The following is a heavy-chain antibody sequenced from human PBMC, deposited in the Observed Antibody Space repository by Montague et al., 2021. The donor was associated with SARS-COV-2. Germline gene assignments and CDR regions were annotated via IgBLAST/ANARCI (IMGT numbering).Heavy chain of an antibody. CDR1: EYSLSDFS. J-gene: IGHJ3*02. Sequence: SVKVSFKVSEYSLSDFSLQMHWVRQAPGRGLEWVGQFDSEDGETTYAQKFQGRVTMTEDRSTDTVYVELSSLRSEDTAVYYCATLGVEVITYALAIWGQGTIVTVSS. CDR2: FDSEDGET. CDR3: ATLGVEVITYALAI. V-gene: IGHV1-24*01. D-gene: IGHD3-22*01.